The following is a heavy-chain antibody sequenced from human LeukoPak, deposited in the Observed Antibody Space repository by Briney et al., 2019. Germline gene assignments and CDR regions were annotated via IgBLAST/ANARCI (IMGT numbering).Heavy chain of an antibody. CDR2: ISGSGGST. CDR3: AKSFGYGDSSFDY. J-gene: IGHJ4*02. CDR1: GFTFSSYA. V-gene: IGHV3-23*01. D-gene: IGHD4-17*01. Sequence: GGSLRLSCAASGFTFSSYAMSWVRQAPGKGLGWVSAISGSGGSTYYADSVKGRFTISRDNSKNTLYLQMNSLRAEDTAVYYCAKSFGYGDSSFDYWGQGTLVTVSS.